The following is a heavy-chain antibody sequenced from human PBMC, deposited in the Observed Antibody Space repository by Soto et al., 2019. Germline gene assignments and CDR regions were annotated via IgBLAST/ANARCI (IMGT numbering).Heavy chain of an antibody. V-gene: IGHV1-18*04. CDR1: GSTFNPYF. Sequence: VQLVQSGSEMREPGASVRISCTASGSTFNPYFISVISWVRQAPGQGLEWVGWTTAYSGASNNPEKFQGRITLTAAKSTNTSYVQLSILGTDDSAVYLCTRDERQACGRRGGYHYDYWGQGTLVTVSS. CDR3: TRDERQACGRRGGYHYDY. D-gene: IGHD5-12*01. J-gene: IGHJ4*02. CDR2: TTAYSGAS.